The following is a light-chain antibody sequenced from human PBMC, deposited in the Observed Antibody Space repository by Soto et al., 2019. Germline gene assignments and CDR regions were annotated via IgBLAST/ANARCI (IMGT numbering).Light chain of an antibody. CDR1: SSDVGGYNY. CDR3: SSYTSRSTLV. CDR2: EVS. J-gene: IGLJ2*01. Sequence: QSALTQPASVSGSPGQSITISCTGTSSDVGGYNYVSWYQQHPGKAPKLMIYEVSNRPSGVSNRFSGSKSGNTASLTISGLQPEDEADYYCSSYTSRSTLVFGGGTKVTVL. V-gene: IGLV2-14*01.